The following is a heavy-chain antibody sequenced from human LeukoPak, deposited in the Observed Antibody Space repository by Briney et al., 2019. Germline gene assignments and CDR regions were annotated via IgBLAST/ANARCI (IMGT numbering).Heavy chain of an antibody. CDR3: ARGNSGIFFDDY. CDR2: IYYSGST. J-gene: IGHJ4*02. D-gene: IGHD4-23*01. CDR1: GGSISSYY. Sequence: SETLSLTCTVSGGSISSYYWSWIRQPPGKGLEWIGYIYYSGSTNYNPSLKSRVTISVDTSKNQFSLKLSPVTAADTAVYYCARGNSGIFFDDYWGQGTLVTVSS. V-gene: IGHV4-59*01.